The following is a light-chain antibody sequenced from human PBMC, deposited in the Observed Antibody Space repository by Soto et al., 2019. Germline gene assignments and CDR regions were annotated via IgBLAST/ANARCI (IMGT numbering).Light chain of an antibody. V-gene: IGKV3-20*01. J-gene: IGKJ5*01. CDR1: QSVNSNY. CDR2: GAS. Sequence: EIVLTQSPGTLSLSPGERATLSCRANQSVNSNYLAWYLQTPGQAPRLLIYGASSRATGIPDRFSGSGSGTDFTLNISRLEPEDFAVYYCQQYGRSPTFGQGTRLEIK. CDR3: QQYGRSPT.